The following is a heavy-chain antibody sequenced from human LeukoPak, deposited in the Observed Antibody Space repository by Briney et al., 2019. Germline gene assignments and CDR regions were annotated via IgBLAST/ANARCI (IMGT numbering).Heavy chain of an antibody. Sequence: GGSLRLSCAASGFTVSSNYMSWVRQAPGKGPEWVSVIYSGGSTYYADSVKGRFTISRDNSKNTLYLQMNSLRAEDTAVYYCARGKEAVGSGSLDYWGQGTLVTVSS. J-gene: IGHJ4*02. CDR3: ARGKEAVGSGSLDY. CDR1: GFTVSSNY. D-gene: IGHD1-26*01. V-gene: IGHV3-53*01. CDR2: IYSGGST.